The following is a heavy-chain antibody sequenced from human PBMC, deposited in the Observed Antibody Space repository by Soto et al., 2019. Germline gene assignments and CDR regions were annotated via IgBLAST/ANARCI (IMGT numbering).Heavy chain of an antibody. CDR3: SRGYPPRDQLGNLPGAF. CDR1: GYTFTSYY. CDR2: INPSGGST. V-gene: IGHV1-46*03. J-gene: IGHJ4*02. D-gene: IGHD1-1*01. Sequence: ASVEVSCKASGYTFTSYYIQWVRQAPGQGLEWMGIINPSGGSTNYAQKFQGRVTMTRDTSTSTVYMELSSLRSEDTAIYYCSRGYPPRDQLGNLPGAFWGQGTLVTVSS.